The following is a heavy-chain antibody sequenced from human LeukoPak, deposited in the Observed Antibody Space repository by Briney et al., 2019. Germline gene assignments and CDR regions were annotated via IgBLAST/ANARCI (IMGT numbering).Heavy chain of an antibody. J-gene: IGHJ3*02. CDR1: GFTFSSYG. V-gene: IGHV3-33*01. CDR2: IWYDGRNK. D-gene: IGHD3-22*01. Sequence: GRSLRLSCAASGFTFSSYGMHWVLQAPGRGLEWVALIWYDGRNKYYADSVKGRFTISRDNSKNTLSLQLNSLRDEDTAVYYCARDGGSSGYHDALDIWGQGTMVTVSA. CDR3: ARDGGSSGYHDALDI.